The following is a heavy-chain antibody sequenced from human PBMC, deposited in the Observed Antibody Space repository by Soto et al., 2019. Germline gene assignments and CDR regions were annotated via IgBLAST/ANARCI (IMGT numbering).Heavy chain of an antibody. CDR2: INYNAGSK. Sequence: GGSLRLSCVASGFTFNSFGMHWVRQAPGKGLEWVAFINYNAGSKYYADSVKGRFTISRDNSKNTLFLQMNSLRAEDTALYYCAIYRSFDHPASYHFGLDVWGQGTTVTVSS. CDR1: GFTFNSFG. J-gene: IGHJ6*02. CDR3: AIYRSFDHPASYHFGLDV. D-gene: IGHD3-9*01. V-gene: IGHV3-30*02.